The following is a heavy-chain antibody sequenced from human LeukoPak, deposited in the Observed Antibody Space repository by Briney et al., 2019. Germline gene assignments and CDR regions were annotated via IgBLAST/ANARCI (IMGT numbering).Heavy chain of an antibody. CDR3: AKVTSSYNYFDY. V-gene: IGHV3-23*01. CDR2: FSGSGGRT. Sequence: PGGSLRLSCAASGFSYITYAMSWVRQAPGKGLEWVSTFSGSGGRTLYADPVKGRFVISRDNSKNTLYLQMNSLRAEDTAVYYCAKVTSSYNYFDYWGQGAPVTVSS. CDR1: GFSYITYA. D-gene: IGHD2-2*01. J-gene: IGHJ4*02.